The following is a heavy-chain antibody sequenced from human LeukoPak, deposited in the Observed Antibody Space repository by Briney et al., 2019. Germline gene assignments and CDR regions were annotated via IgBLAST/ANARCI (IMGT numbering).Heavy chain of an antibody. CDR1: GYTFTSYY. Sequence: ASVKVSCKASGYTFTSYYMHWVRQAPGQGLEWMGIINPSGGSTSYAQKLQGRVTMTTDTSTSTAYMELRSLRSDDTAVYYCARIAVTTGAFDIWGQGTMVTVSS. CDR3: ARIAVTTGAFDI. CDR2: INPSGGST. V-gene: IGHV1-46*01. J-gene: IGHJ3*02. D-gene: IGHD4-17*01.